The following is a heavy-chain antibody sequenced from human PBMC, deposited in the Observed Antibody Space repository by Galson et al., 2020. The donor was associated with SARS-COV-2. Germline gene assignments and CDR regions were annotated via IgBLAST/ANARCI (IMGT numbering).Heavy chain of an antibody. CDR2: IDWDDDK. Sequence: SGPTLVKPTQTLILTCTFSGFSLSTSGMCVSWIRQPPGKALEWLARIDWDDDKYYSTSLKTRLTISKDTSKNQVVLTMTNMDPVDTATYYCARIIIAAAGTPFDYWGQGTLVTVSS. J-gene: IGHJ4*02. D-gene: IGHD6-13*01. V-gene: IGHV2-70*11. CDR1: GFSLSTSGMC. CDR3: ARIIIAAAGTPFDY.